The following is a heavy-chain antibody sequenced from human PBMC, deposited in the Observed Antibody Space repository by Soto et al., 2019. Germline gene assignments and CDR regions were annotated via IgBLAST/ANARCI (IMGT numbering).Heavy chain of an antibody. D-gene: IGHD5-12*01. CDR3: ARHQRDGYNFDY. CDR1: GGSISSSSYY. CDR2: IYHSGST. Sequence: SETLSLTCTVSGGSISSSSYYWGWIRQPPGKGLEWIGSIYHSGSTYYNPSLKSRVTISVDTSKNQFSLKLSSVTAADTAVYYCARHQRDGYNFDYWGQGTLVTVSS. J-gene: IGHJ4*02. V-gene: IGHV4-39*01.